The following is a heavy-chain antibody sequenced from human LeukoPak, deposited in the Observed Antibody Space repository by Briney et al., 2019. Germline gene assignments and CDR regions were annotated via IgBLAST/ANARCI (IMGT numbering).Heavy chain of an antibody. CDR3: ARDGVGYSYGYRDY. J-gene: IGHJ4*02. CDR2: IYHSGST. V-gene: IGHV4-38-2*02. D-gene: IGHD5-18*01. Sequence: PSETLSLTCTVSGYSISSGYYWGWIRQPPGKGLEWIGSIYHSGSTYYNPSLKSRVTISVDTSKNQFSLKLSSVTAADTAVYYCARDGVGYSYGYRDYWGQGTLVTVSS. CDR1: GYSISSGYY.